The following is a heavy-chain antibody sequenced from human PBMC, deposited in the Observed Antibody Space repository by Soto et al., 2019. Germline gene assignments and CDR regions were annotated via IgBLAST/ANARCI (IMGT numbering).Heavy chain of an antibody. D-gene: IGHD3-22*01. V-gene: IGHV3-30-3*01. J-gene: IGHJ4*02. Sequence: QPGGSLRLSCAASGFTFGSYAMHWVRQAPGKGLEWVAVISYDGSNKYYADSVKGRFTISRDNSKNTLYLKMNSLRAEDTAVYYMSRRTRRRFTMVGMVPPGLAWWGQGTLVTVS. CDR3: SRRTRRRFTMVGMVPPGLAW. CDR1: GFTFGSYA. CDR2: ISYDGSNK.